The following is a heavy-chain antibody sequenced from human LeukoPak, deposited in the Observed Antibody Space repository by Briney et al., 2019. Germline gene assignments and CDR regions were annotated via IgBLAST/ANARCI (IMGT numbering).Heavy chain of an antibody. Sequence: GGSLRLSCAASGFTFSSSAMSWVRLAPGKGLEWVSAISGSGGSTYYADSVKGRFTISRDNSKNTLYLQMNSLRAEDTAVYYCAKDYYDSSGYYYGGDAFDIWGQGTMVTVSS. D-gene: IGHD3-22*01. J-gene: IGHJ3*02. CDR3: AKDYYDSSGYYYGGDAFDI. CDR2: ISGSGGST. CDR1: GFTFSSSA. V-gene: IGHV3-23*01.